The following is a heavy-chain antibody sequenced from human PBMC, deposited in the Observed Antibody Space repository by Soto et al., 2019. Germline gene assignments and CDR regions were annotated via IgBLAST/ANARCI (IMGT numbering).Heavy chain of an antibody. CDR1: GFTVSNNY. Sequence: EEQLVESGGDLVQPGGSLRLSCAASGFTVSNNYMSWVRHAPGKRLEWVSLIYSGGSTYYADSVKGRFTISRDSSKNTLYLQMNSLRAEDTAMYYCAAYSHKGYWGQGTLVTVSS. J-gene: IGHJ4*02. D-gene: IGHD3-16*01. CDR2: IYSGGST. CDR3: AAYSHKGY. V-gene: IGHV3-66*01.